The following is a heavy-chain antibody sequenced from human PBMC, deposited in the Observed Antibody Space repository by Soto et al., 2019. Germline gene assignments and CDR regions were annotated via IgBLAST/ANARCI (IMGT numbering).Heavy chain of an antibody. D-gene: IGHD2-21*02. CDR1: GFTFSSYG. V-gene: IGHV3-30*18. CDR3: AKGDCGGDCYSFDAFDI. Sequence: QVQLVESGGGVVQPGRSLRLSCAASGFTFSSYGMHWVRQAPGKGLEWVAVISYDGSNKYYADSVKGRFTISRDNSKNKLYLQMNSLRAEDTAVYYCAKGDCGGDCYSFDAFDIWGQGTMVTVSS. J-gene: IGHJ3*02. CDR2: ISYDGSNK.